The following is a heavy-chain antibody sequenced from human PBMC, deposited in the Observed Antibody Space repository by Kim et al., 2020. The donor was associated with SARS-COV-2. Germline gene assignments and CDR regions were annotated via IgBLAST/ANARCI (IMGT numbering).Heavy chain of an antibody. J-gene: IGHJ5*02. Sequence: KFQGRVTITRDTSASTAYMELSSLRSEDTAVYYCARSTGPNWFDPWGQGTLVTVSS. V-gene: IGHV1-3*01. D-gene: IGHD1-1*01. CDR3: ARSTGPNWFDP.